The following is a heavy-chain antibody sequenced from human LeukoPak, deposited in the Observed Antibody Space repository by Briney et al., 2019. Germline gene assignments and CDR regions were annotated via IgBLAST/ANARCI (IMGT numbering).Heavy chain of an antibody. V-gene: IGHV4-61*01. J-gene: IGHJ4*02. CDR2: ICYSGST. CDR3: ARGSTGDYVWGSYPEY. D-gene: IGHD3-16*02. Sequence: SETLSLTCTVSGVSVSSGRNYWGWIRQPPGTGLEWIGNICYSGSTNYNPSLQSRVTISVDTSKNQFSLKLSSVTAADTAVYYCARGSTGDYVWGSYPEYWGQGTLVTVSS. CDR1: GVSVSSGRNY.